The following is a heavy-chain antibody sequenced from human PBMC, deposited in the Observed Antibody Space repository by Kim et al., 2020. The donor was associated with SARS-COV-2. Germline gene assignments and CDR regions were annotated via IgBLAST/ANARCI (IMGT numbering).Heavy chain of an antibody. Sequence: SQTLSLTCAVYGGSFSGYYWSWIRQPPGKGLEWIGEINHSGSTNYNPSLKSRVTISVDTSKNQFSLKLSSVTAADTAVYYCARVRETMVRGAPYNWFDPW. CDR3: ARVRETMVRGAPYNWFDP. CDR1: GGSFSGYY. CDR2: INHSGST. D-gene: IGHD3-10*01. J-gene: IGHJ5*02. V-gene: IGHV4-34*01.